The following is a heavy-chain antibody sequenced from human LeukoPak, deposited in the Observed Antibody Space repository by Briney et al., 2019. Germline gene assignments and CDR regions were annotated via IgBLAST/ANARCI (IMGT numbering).Heavy chain of an antibody. CDR3: ARVMYYYASGSLVVYYFDS. J-gene: IGHJ4*02. CDR1: GFTFSNYW. Sequence: GGSLRPSCAASGFTFSNYWMHWVRQAPGKGLVWVSRISSDGSTATYADSVKGRFTISRDNAKNTLYLQMNSLRAEDTAIYYCARVMYYYASGSLVVYYFDSWGQGTLVTVSS. V-gene: IGHV3-74*01. CDR2: ISSDGSTA. D-gene: IGHD3-10*01.